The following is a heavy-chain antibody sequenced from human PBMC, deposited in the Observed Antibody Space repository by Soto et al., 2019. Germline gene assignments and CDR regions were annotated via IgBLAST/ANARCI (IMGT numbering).Heavy chain of an antibody. CDR2: VHHTGST. D-gene: IGHD1-1*01. J-gene: IGHJ4*02. Sequence: QVQLQESGSRLLKPSETLSLTCAVSGGSISSGGYSWTWIRQPPGKGLEWIGYVHHTGSTTHNPSLRTRVNISVDRPNNQFFLTLTSATAADSAVYYCARGLWNDVFHYWGLGILVTVSS. CDR1: GGSISSGGYS. CDR3: ARGLWNDVFHY. V-gene: IGHV4-30-2*01.